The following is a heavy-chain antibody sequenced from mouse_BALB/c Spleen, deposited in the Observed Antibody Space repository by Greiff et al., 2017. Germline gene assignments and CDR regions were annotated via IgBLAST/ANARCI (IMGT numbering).Heavy chain of an antibody. CDR3: ARSDGYYVGYAMDY. CDR2: IYWDDDK. CDR1: GFSLSTSGMG. V-gene: IGHV8-12*01. Sequence: QVTLKVSGPGILQPSQTLSMTCSFSGFSLSTSGMGVSWIRQPSGKGLEWLAHIYWDDDKRYNPSLKSRLTISKDTSRNQVFLKITSVDTADTATYYCARSDGYYVGYAMDYWGQGTSVTVSS. J-gene: IGHJ4*01. D-gene: IGHD2-3*01.